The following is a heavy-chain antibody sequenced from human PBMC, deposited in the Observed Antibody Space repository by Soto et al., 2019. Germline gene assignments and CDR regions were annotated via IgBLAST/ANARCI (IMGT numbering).Heavy chain of an antibody. V-gene: IGHV4-31*01. J-gene: IGHJ5*02. CDR1: GGSISSGGYY. CDR3: ARDTYGSFAYAVWTTYYSCLDP. D-gene: IGHD3-3*01. Sequence: QVQLQESGPGLVKPSQTLSLTCTVSGGSISSGGYYWSWIRQHPGEGLEWYGHIHNSGNTFYHPSLNSHLNISIDASKNQFSLRLSSVTAADTAVYYCARDTYGSFAYAVWTTYYSCLDPWGQGTLVTVSS. CDR2: IHNSGNT.